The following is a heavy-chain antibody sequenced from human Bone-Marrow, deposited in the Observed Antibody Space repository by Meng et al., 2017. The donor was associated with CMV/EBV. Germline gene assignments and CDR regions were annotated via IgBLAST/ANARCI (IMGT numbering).Heavy chain of an antibody. D-gene: IGHD1-7*01. Sequence: GESLKISCAASGFTFSSYWMSWVRQAPGKGLEWVANIKQDGSEKYYGDSVKGRFTISRDNAKNSLYLQMNSLRAEDTAVYYCAMAGTTSGRYWGQGTLVTVSS. J-gene: IGHJ4*02. CDR3: AMAGTTSGRY. CDR1: GFTFSSYW. V-gene: IGHV3-7*01. CDR2: IKQDGSEK.